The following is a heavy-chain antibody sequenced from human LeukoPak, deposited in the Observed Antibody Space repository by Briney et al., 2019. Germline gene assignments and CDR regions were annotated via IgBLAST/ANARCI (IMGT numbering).Heavy chain of an antibody. J-gene: IGHJ5*02. D-gene: IGHD2-15*01. V-gene: IGHV4-30-2*01. CDR2: IYHSGST. Sequence: PSETLSLTCAVSGGSIGSGGYSWSWIRQPPGKGLEWIGYIYHSGSTYYNPSLKSRVTISVDRSKNQFSLKLSSVTAADTAVCARVVVVVVAATPYNWFDPWGQGTLVTVSS. CDR3: VVVVVVAATPYNWFDP. CDR1: GGSIGSGGYS.